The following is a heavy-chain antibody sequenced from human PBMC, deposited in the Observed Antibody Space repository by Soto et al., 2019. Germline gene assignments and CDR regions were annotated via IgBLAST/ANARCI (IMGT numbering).Heavy chain of an antibody. Sequence: SGPTLVNPTQTLTLTCTFSGFSLSTSGVGVGWIRQPPGKALEWLALIYWDDDKRYSPSLKSRLTTTKDTSKNQVVPTMTYIEPMDTGTYSCAHTGDCYNCLDYWGQGTLVTVSS. CDR3: AHTGDCYNCLDY. V-gene: IGHV2-5*02. J-gene: IGHJ4*02. CDR1: GFSLSTSGVG. D-gene: IGHD2-21*01. CDR2: IYWDDDK.